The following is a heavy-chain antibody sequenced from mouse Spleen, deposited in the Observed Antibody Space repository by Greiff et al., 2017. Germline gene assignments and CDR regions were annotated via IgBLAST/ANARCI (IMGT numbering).Heavy chain of an antibody. J-gene: IGHJ4*01. CDR3: ARHGEYGNSFYAMDY. Sequence: EVNVVESGGGLVQPGESLKLSCESNEYEFPSHDMSWVRKTPEKRLELVAAINSDGGSTYYPDTMERRFIISRDNTKKTLYLQMSSLRSEDTALYYCARHGEYGNSFYAMDYWGQGTSVTVSS. CDR2: INSDGGST. V-gene: IGHV5-2*01. D-gene: IGHD2-10*02. CDR1: EYEFPSHD.